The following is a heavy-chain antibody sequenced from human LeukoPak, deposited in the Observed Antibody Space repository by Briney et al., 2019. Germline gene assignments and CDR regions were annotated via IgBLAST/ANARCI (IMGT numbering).Heavy chain of an antibody. CDR3: AKFSNRNQYDSSGYPDY. CDR2: ISGSGGST. J-gene: IGHJ4*02. CDR1: GFTFTNYA. Sequence: GGSLRLSRAASGFTFTNYAMTWVRQAPGKGLEGVSAISGSGGSTYYADSVKGRFTISRDNSKNTLYLQMNSLRAEDTAVYYCAKFSNRNQYDSSGYPDYWGQGTLVTVSS. V-gene: IGHV3-23*01. D-gene: IGHD3-22*01.